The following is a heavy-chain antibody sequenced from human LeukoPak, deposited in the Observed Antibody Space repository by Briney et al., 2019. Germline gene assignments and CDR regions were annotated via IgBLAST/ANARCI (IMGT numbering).Heavy chain of an antibody. V-gene: IGHV1-2*02. CDR3: ARARHYYDSSGYFDDYYYYMDV. CDR2: INPNSGGT. CDR1: GYTFTGYY. Sequence: ASVKVSCKASGYTFTGYYMHWVRQAPGQGLEWMGWINPNSGGTNYAQKFQGRVTMTRDTSISTAYMELSRLRSDDTAVYYCARARHYYDSSGYFDDYYYYMDVWAKGTTVTVSS. J-gene: IGHJ6*03. D-gene: IGHD3-22*01.